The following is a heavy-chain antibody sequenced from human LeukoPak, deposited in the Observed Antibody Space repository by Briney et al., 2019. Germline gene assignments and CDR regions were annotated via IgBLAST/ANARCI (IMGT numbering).Heavy chain of an antibody. CDR1: GSSFSGYG. J-gene: IGHJ6*02. Sequence: PGGSLRLSCAASGSSFSGYGMHWVRQAPGKGLEWVSVISYDGSNQDYGDSVKGRFTISRDNSKNTLYLQMTSLRAEDTAVYYCAKTAGTPGYYYYHYGMDVWGQGTTVTVSS. CDR2: ISYDGSNQ. D-gene: IGHD6-13*01. CDR3: AKTAGTPGYYYYHYGMDV. V-gene: IGHV3-30*18.